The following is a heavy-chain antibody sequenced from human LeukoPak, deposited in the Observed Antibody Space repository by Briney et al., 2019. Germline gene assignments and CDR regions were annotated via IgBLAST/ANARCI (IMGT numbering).Heavy chain of an antibody. Sequence: HVASVKVSCKASGGTFSSYAISWVRQAPGQGLEWMGRIIPIFGIANYAQKFQGRVTITADKSTSTAYMELSSLRSEDTAVYYCARGSVVTAMVSEYYFDYWGQGTLVTVSS. D-gene: IGHD5-18*01. CDR2: IIPIFGIA. CDR1: GGTFSSYA. CDR3: ARGSVVTAMVSEYYFDY. V-gene: IGHV1-69*04. J-gene: IGHJ4*02.